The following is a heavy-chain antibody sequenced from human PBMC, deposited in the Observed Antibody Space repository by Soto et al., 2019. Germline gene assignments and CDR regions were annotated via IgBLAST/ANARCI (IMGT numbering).Heavy chain of an antibody. CDR2: ISAYNGNT. Sequence: GASVKVSCKASGYTFTSYGISWVRQAPGQGLEWMGWISAYNGNTNYAQKLQGRVTMTTDTSTSTAYMELRSLRSDDTAVYYCALIGQQLIGTKLRDYWGQGTLVTVSS. J-gene: IGHJ4*02. CDR3: ALIGQQLIGTKLRDY. V-gene: IGHV1-18*01. CDR1: GYTFTSYG. D-gene: IGHD6-13*01.